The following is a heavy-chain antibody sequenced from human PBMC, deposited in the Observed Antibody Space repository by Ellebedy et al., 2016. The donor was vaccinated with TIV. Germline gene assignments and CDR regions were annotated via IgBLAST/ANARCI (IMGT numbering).Heavy chain of an antibody. Sequence: ASVKVSCKASGFTFSSSAMQWVRQARGQRLEWIGWIVVGSGNTNYAQKFQERVTITRDMSTSTAYMELSSLRSEDTAVYYCARETYGSGSYESSFQHWGQGTLVTVSS. V-gene: IGHV1-58*02. CDR2: IVVGSGNT. CDR3: ARETYGSGSYESSFQH. J-gene: IGHJ1*01. CDR1: GFTFSSSA. D-gene: IGHD3-10*01.